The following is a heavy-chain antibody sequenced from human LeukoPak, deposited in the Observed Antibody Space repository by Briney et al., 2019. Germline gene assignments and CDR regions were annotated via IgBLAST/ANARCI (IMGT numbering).Heavy chain of an antibody. CDR1: GFTFSGSA. CDR2: IRSKANSYAT. CDR3: TREYCSSTSCYNY. J-gene: IGHJ4*02. D-gene: IGHD2-2*02. V-gene: IGHV3-73*01. Sequence: GGSLRLSCAASGFTFSGSAMHWVRQASGKGLEWVGRIRSKANSYATAYAASVRGRFTISRDDSKNTAYLQMNRLKTEDTAVYYCTREYCSSTSCYNYWGQGTLVTVSS.